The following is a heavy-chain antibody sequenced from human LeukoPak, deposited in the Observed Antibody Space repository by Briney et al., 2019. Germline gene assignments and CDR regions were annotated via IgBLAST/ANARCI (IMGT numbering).Heavy chain of an antibody. CDR3: ARRWGSSLDP. CDR2: IYYSGST. Sequence: SETLSLTCTVSGGSISSGGYYWSWIRQHPGKGLEWIGYIYYSGSTNYNPSLKSRVTISVDTSKNQFSLKLSSVTAADTAVYYCARRWGSSLDPWGQGTLVTVSS. D-gene: IGHD6-13*01. CDR1: GGSISSGGYY. J-gene: IGHJ5*02. V-gene: IGHV4-61*08.